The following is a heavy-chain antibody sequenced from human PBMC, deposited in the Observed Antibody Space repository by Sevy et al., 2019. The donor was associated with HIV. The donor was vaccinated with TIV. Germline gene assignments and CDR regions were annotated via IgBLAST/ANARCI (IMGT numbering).Heavy chain of an antibody. CDR3: ARGPRRYGMDV. J-gene: IGHJ6*02. V-gene: IGHV3-13*01. CDR1: GFTFSSYD. Sequence: GGSLRLSCAASGFTFSSYDMHWVRQATGKGLEWVSAIGTAGDTYYPGSVKGRFTISRENAKNSVYLQMNSLRAGDTAGYYCARGPRRYGMDVWGQGTTVTVSS. CDR2: IGTAGDT.